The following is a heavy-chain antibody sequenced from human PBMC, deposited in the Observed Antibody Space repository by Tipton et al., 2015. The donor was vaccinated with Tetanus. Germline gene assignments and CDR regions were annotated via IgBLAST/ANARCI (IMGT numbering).Heavy chain of an antibody. CDR2: IKSDGSDE. CDR1: GVTFSTYW. J-gene: IGHJ6*02. Sequence: GSLRLSCAASGVTFSTYWTHWVRQAPGKGLVWVSRIKSDGSDEGYADSVKGRFTISRDSAKTTVYLQLDGLRADDTALYRCRHYYHDGIDVWGQGTTVTVSS. CDR3: RHYYHDGIDV. V-gene: IGHV3-74*01.